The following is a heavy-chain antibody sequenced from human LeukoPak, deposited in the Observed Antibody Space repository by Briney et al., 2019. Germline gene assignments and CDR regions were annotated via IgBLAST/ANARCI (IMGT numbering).Heavy chain of an antibody. V-gene: IGHV4-39*01. D-gene: IGHD6-25*01. Sequence: NPSETLSLTCSVSGGSVSGISYYWGWIRQPPGKGLEWIGNIYYSGSSYNNPSLESRVVISVDTSRNQFSLKLTSVTATDTAVYYCARQGAAGATGFDFWGQGILVTVSS. CDR1: GGSVSGISYY. J-gene: IGHJ4*02. CDR3: ARQGAAGATGFDF. CDR2: IYYSGSS.